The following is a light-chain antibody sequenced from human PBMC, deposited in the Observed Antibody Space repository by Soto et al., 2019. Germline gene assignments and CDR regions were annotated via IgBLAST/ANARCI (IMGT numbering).Light chain of an antibody. CDR3: QQRNIWPPVT. Sequence: EIVFTPSPATLSLSPGARATLSCRASPSVTNFLAWYQQKPGQAPRLLIYGAFNRATGIPARFSGSGSGTDFTLTISSLEPEDSAIYYCQQRNIWPPVTFGQGTRLENK. V-gene: IGKV3-11*01. CDR1: PSVTNF. CDR2: GAF. J-gene: IGKJ5*01.